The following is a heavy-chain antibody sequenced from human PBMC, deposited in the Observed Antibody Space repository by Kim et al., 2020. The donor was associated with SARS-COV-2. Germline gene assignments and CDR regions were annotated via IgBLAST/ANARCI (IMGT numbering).Heavy chain of an antibody. Sequence: GGSLRLSCAASGFTFTSYDMAWVRQAPGKGLEWVSTISDSGGSTYYADSVKGRFAISRDSSKNTLYLQMNSLRGEDTAVYYCVKGGWLDHWGQGTLVTV. CDR3: VKGGWLDH. J-gene: IGHJ4*02. D-gene: IGHD2-15*01. CDR1: GFTFTSYD. CDR2: ISDSGGST. V-gene: IGHV3-23*01.